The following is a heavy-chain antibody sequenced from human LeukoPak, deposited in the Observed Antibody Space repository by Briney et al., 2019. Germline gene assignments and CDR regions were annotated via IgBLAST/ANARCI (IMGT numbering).Heavy chain of an antibody. Sequence: SETLSLTCAVYGGSFSGYYWSWIRQPPGKGLEWIGEVNHSGSTNYNPSPKSRVTISVDTSKNQFSLKLSSVTAADTAVYYCARGAVLMVYAIFDYWGQGTLVTVSS. D-gene: IGHD2-8*01. CDR3: ARGAVLMVYAIFDY. V-gene: IGHV4-34*01. CDR2: VNHSGST. J-gene: IGHJ4*02. CDR1: GGSFSGYY.